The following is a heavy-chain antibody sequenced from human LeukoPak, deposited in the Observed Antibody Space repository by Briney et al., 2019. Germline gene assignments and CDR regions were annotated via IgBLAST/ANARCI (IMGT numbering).Heavy chain of an antibody. Sequence: ASVKVSCKASGYTFTSYYMHWVRQAPGQGLEWMGIIDPSGGSTSYAQKFQGRVTMTRDTSTSTVYMELSSLRSEDTAVYYCVGDAYSGRGAYWGQGTLVTVSS. CDR2: IDPSGGST. CDR1: GYTFTSYY. CDR3: VGDAYSGRGAY. D-gene: IGHD1-26*01. V-gene: IGHV1-46*03. J-gene: IGHJ4*02.